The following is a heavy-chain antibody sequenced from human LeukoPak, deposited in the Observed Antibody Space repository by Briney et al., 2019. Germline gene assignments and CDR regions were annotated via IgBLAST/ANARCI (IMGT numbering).Heavy chain of an antibody. D-gene: IGHD3-3*01. J-gene: IGHJ6*03. CDR2: IIPIFGTA. Sequence: SVKVSCKASGGTFSSYAISWVRQAPGQGLECMGGIIPIFGTANYAQKFQGRVTITTDESTSTAYMELRSLRSEDTAVHYCARDVPIDYTIFGVAPTSYYMDVWGKGTTVTVSS. CDR1: GGTFSSYA. V-gene: IGHV1-69*05. CDR3: ARDVPIDYTIFGVAPTSYYMDV.